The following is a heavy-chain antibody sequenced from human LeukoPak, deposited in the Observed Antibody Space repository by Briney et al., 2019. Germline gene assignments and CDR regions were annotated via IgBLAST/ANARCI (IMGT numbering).Heavy chain of an antibody. J-gene: IGHJ6*02. D-gene: IGHD3-3*01. CDR1: GVSISSSSYY. Sequence: SETLSLTCTVSGVSISSSSYYWGWILQPPGKGLEWIGSIYYSGSTYYNTSLKSRVTISVDTSKNQFSLKLSSVTAADTAVYYCARATYDFWSGHHYGMDVWGQGTTVTVSS. V-gene: IGHV4-39*01. CDR2: IYYSGST. CDR3: ARATYDFWSGHHYGMDV.